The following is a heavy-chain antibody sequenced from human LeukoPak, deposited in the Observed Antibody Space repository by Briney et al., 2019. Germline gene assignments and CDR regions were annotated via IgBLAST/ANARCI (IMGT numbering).Heavy chain of an antibody. Sequence: GRSLRLSCAASGFTFSSYGMHWVRQAPGKGLEWVAVISYDGSNKYYADSVKGRFTISRDNSKNTLYLQMNSLRAEDTAVYYCAKDMVSDSYGHFLYYYYGMDVWGQGTTVTVSS. CDR3: AKDMVSDSYGHFLYYYYGMDV. J-gene: IGHJ6*02. V-gene: IGHV3-30*18. D-gene: IGHD5-18*01. CDR2: ISYDGSNK. CDR1: GFTFSSYG.